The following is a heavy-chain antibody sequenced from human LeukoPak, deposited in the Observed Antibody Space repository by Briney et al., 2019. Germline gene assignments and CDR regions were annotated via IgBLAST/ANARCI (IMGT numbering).Heavy chain of an antibody. Sequence: GGSLRLSCAASGFTFSSYSMNWVRQAPGKGLEWVSSISSSSSYIYCADSVKGRFAISRDNAKNSLYLQMNSLRAEDTAVYYCARGGGIAVAPRPYYFDYWGQGTLVTVSS. CDR2: ISSSSSYI. V-gene: IGHV3-21*01. J-gene: IGHJ4*02. D-gene: IGHD6-19*01. CDR3: ARGGGIAVAPRPYYFDY. CDR1: GFTFSSYS.